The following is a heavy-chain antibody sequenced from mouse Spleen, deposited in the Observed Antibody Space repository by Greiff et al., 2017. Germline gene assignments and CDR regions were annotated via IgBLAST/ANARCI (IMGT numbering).Heavy chain of an antibody. J-gene: IGHJ3*01. CDR3: AREGGIYYGNSWFAY. CDR1: GYSITSGYY. Sequence: ESGPGLVKPSQSLSLTCSVTGYSITSGYYWNWIRQFPGNKLEWMGYISYDGSNNYNPSLKNRISITRDTSKNQFFLKLNSVTTEDTATYYCAREGGIYYGNSWFAYWGQGTLVTVSA. CDR2: ISYDGSN. V-gene: IGHV3-6*01. D-gene: IGHD2-1*01.